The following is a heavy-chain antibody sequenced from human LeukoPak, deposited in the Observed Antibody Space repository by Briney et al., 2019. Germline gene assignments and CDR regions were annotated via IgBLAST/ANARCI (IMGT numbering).Heavy chain of an antibody. CDR2: ISGGGGST. V-gene: IGHV3-23*01. CDR1: GSTFSNYA. J-gene: IGHJ4*02. CDR3: AKDFQGGIGAFDC. D-gene: IGHD1-1*01. Sequence: PGGSLRLSCAASGSTFSNYAMSWVRQAPGKGLEWVSLISGGGGSTFYADSVKGRFTISRDDSKNTLYLQMNSLRAEDTAIYYCAKDFQGGIGAFDCWGQGTLVTVSS.